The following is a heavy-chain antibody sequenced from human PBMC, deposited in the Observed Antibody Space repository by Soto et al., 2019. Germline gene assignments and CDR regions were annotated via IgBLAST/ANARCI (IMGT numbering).Heavy chain of an antibody. D-gene: IGHD4-17*01. CDR2: ISYDGSNK. V-gene: IGHV3-30*18. Sequence: QVQLVESGGGVVKPGRSLRLSCAASGFTFSSYGMHWVRQAPGKGLEWVAVISYDGSNKYYADYVKGRFTISRDNSKNTLYLQMNSLRAEDTAVYYCAKDFWADYGDYGVGFDYWGQGTLVTVSS. CDR3: AKDFWADYGDYGVGFDY. CDR1: GFTFSSYG. J-gene: IGHJ4*02.